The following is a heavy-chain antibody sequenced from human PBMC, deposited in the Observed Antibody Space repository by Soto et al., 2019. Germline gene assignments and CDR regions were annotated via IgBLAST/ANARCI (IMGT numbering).Heavy chain of an antibody. Sequence: ASVKVSCKASGYTFTGYYMHWVRQAPGQGLEWMGWINPNSGGTNYAQKFQGWVTMTRDTSISTAYMELSRLRSDDTAVYYCAGNFGVVTDYYGMDVWGQGTTVTAP. CDR1: GYTFTGYY. V-gene: IGHV1-2*04. CDR3: AGNFGVVTDYYGMDV. D-gene: IGHD3-3*01. J-gene: IGHJ6*02. CDR2: INPNSGGT.